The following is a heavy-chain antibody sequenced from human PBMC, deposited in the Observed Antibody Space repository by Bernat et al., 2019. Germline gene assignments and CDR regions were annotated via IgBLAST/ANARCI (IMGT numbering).Heavy chain of an antibody. V-gene: IGHV3-21*01. Sequence: EVQLVESGGGLVKPGGSLRLSCAASGFTFSSYSMNWVRQAPGKGPEWVSSISSSSSYIYYADSVKGRFTISRDNAKNSLYLQMNSLRAEDTAVYYCARDSSSTLYYYGMDVWGQGTTVTVSS. D-gene: IGHD6-6*01. J-gene: IGHJ6*02. CDR2: ISSSSSYI. CDR3: ARDSSSTLYYYGMDV. CDR1: GFTFSSYS.